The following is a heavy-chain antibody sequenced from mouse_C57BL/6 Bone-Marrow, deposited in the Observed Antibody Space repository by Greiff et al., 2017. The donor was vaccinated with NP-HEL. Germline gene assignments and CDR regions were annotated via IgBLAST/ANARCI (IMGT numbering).Heavy chain of an antibody. CDR3: ERGGSYYYEGDMDD. Sequence: VKLMESGAELVRPGTSVKVSCKASGYAFTNYLIEWVKQRPGQGLEWIGVINPGSGGTNYNEKFKGKATLTADKSSSTAYMQLSSLTSEDSAVYFCERGGSYYYEGDMDDWGQGTSVTVSS. V-gene: IGHV1-54*01. CDR1: GYAFTNYL. J-gene: IGHJ4*01. D-gene: IGHD1-1*01. CDR2: INPGSGGT.